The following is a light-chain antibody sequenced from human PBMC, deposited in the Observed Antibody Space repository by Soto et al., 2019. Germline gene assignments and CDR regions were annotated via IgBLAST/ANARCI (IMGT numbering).Light chain of an antibody. CDR3: QQLKSYIT. V-gene: IGKV1-9*01. Sequence: IQLTQSPSSLSASVGDRVTLTCRASQGISNYLAWYQQKPGKTPRLLIYGATTLQSGVPSRFSGSGSGTDFSLTISSLQAEYFASYYCQQLKSYITFGQGTRLEIK. J-gene: IGKJ5*01. CDR1: QGISNY. CDR2: GAT.